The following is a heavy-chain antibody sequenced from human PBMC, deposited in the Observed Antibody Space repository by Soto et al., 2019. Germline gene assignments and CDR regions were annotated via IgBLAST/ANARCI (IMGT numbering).Heavy chain of an antibody. CDR3: ARDCSSTSCYDY. CDR1: GGSISSYY. CDR2: IYYSGST. V-gene: IGHV4-59*01. D-gene: IGHD2-2*01. J-gene: IGHJ4*02. Sequence: SETLSLTCTVSGGSISSYYWSWIRQPPGKGLEWIGYIYYSGSTNYNPSLKSRVTISVDTSKNQFSLKLSSVTAADTAVYYCARDCSSTSCYDYWGQGTLVTVSS.